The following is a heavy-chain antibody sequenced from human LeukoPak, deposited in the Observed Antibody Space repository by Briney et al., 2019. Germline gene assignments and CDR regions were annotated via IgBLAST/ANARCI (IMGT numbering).Heavy chain of an antibody. CDR2: MNPNSGNT. D-gene: IGHD2-2*01. CDR1: GYTFTSYD. CDR3: ATSIVVVPAASDY. J-gene: IGHJ4*02. V-gene: IGHV1-8*01. Sequence: ASVKVSCKASGYTFTSYDIYWVRQATGQGLEWMGWMNPNSGNTGYAQKFQGRVTMTRNTSISTAYMELSSLRSEDTAVYYCATSIVVVPAASDYWGQGTLVTVSS.